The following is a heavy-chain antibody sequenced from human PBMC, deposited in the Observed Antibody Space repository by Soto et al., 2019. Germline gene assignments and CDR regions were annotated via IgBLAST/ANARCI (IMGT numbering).Heavy chain of an antibody. J-gene: IGHJ4*02. V-gene: IGHV4-59*01. CDR2: MYNTGST. CDR3: ARATHGSGSYTFDY. D-gene: IGHD3-10*01. CDR1: GGSISRYY. Sequence: SETLSLTCTVSGGSISRYYWSWIRQPPGKGLEWIGYMYNTGSTVYNPPFKSRVTISVDTSKNQFSLKLSSVTAADTAVYYCARATHGSGSYTFDYWGQGTLVTVSS.